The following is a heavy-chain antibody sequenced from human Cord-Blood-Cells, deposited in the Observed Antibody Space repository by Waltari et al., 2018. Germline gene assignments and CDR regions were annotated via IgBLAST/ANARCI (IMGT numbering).Heavy chain of an antibody. Sequence: QVQLVQSGAEVKKPGSSVKVSCKASGGTFSSYAISWVRQAPGQGIGWMGGIIPIFGTANYAQKFQGRVTITADKSTSTAYMELSSLRSEDTAVYYCAREGGYCTNGVCYTGAAFDIWGQGTMVTVSS. CDR2: IIPIFGTA. J-gene: IGHJ3*02. CDR1: GGTFSSYA. CDR3: AREGGYCTNGVCYTGAAFDI. V-gene: IGHV1-69*06. D-gene: IGHD2-8*01.